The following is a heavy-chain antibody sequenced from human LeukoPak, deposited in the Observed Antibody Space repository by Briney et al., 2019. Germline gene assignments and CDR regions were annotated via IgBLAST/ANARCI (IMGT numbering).Heavy chain of an antibody. Sequence: GGSLRLSCAASGFTFSNTWMIWVRQAPGKGLEWVGRIKSKTDGGTADYAAPVKGRFTISRDDSNNMLYLQMNSLKTEDTAMYYCTTGLTVVSTTLGLVDYWGQGALVTVSS. V-gene: IGHV3-15*01. D-gene: IGHD4-23*01. J-gene: IGHJ4*02. CDR3: TTGLTVVSTTLGLVDY. CDR1: GFTFSNTW. CDR2: IKSKTDGGTA.